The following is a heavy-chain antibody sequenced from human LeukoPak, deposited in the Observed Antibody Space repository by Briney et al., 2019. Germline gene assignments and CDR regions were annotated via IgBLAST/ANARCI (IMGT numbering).Heavy chain of an antibody. CDR3: ARWGSSGWYPMDV. V-gene: IGHV3-74*01. D-gene: IGHD6-19*01. CDR2: INSDGSSP. CDR1: GFTFSSYW. Sequence: GGSLRLSCAAAGFTFSSYWMHWVRQAPGKGLVWVSCINSDGSSPSYADSVKGRFTISRDNAKNTVDLQMNSLRAEDTAVYYCARWGSSGWYPMDVWGQGTTVTVSS. J-gene: IGHJ6*02.